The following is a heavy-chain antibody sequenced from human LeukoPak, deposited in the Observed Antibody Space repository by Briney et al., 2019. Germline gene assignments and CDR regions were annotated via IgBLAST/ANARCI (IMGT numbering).Heavy chain of an antibody. CDR2: ISRSGRTT. J-gene: IGHJ4*02. D-gene: IGHD1-26*01. V-gene: IGHV3-23*01. Sequence: MXWXXXXQGKGMEFFSAISRSGRTTYFAHSVKGRFTISRHNSKNTLYLQMNRLRAEDTAVYYCAKCLTWVSRYWGQGTLVTVSS. CDR3: AKCLTWVSRY.